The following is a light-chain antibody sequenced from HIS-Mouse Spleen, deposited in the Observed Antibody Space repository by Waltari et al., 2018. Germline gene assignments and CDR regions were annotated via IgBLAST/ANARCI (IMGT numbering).Light chain of an antibody. CDR3: YSTDSSGNHRV. CDR2: EDS. J-gene: IGLJ2*01. CDR1: ALPKHS. Sequence: SYELTQPPSVSVSPGQTARITCSGDALPKHSAYCYKQKSGQAPVLVIYEDSKRPSGIPERFSGSSSGTMATLTISGAQVEDEADYYCYSTDSSGNHRVFGGGTKLTVL. V-gene: IGLV3-10*01.